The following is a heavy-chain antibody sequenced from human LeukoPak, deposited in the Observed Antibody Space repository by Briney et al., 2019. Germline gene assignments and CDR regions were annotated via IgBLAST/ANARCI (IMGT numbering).Heavy chain of an antibody. CDR3: ARGETMDV. CDR2: INEDGNEK. V-gene: IGHV3-7*01. Sequence: GGSLRLSCVALEFSFETYWMSWVRQAPGKGPEWVANINEDGNEKHYVGSVRGRFTISRDSADNSLHLQMNSLRPEDMAVYYCARGETMDVWGKGTTVTVSS. CDR1: EFSFETYW. J-gene: IGHJ6*03. D-gene: IGHD5-24*01.